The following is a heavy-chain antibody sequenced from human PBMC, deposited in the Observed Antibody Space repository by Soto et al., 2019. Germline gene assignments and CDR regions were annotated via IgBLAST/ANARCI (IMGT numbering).Heavy chain of an antibody. CDR1: GGSISSSSYY. CDR2: SYYSGST. J-gene: IGHJ3*02. CDR3: ARHVSSTLRYDSSGDDAFDI. V-gene: IGHV4-39*01. Sequence: QLQLQESGPGLVKPSETLSLTCTVSGGSISSSSYYWGWIRQPPGKGLEWIGSSYYSGSTYYNPSLQSLVTISVDTAKNQFSLKLSSVTAADTAVYYCARHVSSTLRYDSSGDDAFDIWGQGTMVTVSS. D-gene: IGHD3-22*01.